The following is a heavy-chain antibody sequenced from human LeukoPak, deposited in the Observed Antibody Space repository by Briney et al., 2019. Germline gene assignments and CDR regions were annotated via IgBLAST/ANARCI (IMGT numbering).Heavy chain of an antibody. V-gene: IGHV3-23*01. Sequence: RPGGSLRLSCAASGFTFSSYGMSWVRQAPGKGLEWVSAISGSGGSTYYADSVKGRFTISRDNSKNTLYLQMNSLRAEDTAVYYCARGGYSDFDYWGQGTLVTVSS. CDR2: ISGSGGST. D-gene: IGHD3-22*01. CDR1: GFTFSSYG. CDR3: ARGGYSDFDY. J-gene: IGHJ4*02.